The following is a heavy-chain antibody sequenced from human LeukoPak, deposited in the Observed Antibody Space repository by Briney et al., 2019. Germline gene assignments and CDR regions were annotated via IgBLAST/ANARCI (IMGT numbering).Heavy chain of an antibody. J-gene: IGHJ4*02. CDR3: AKAPHVWLGELLYG. CDR2: ISGSGVSA. CDR1: GFTFSNFA. Sequence: PGGSLRLSCAVSGFTFSNFAMSWVRQAPGKGLEWVSAISGSGVSAYYRDSVKGRLTISRDNSKNTLLLQMNSLRAEDTAVYYCAKAPHVWLGELLYGWGQGTLVTVSS. D-gene: IGHD3-10*01. V-gene: IGHV3-23*01.